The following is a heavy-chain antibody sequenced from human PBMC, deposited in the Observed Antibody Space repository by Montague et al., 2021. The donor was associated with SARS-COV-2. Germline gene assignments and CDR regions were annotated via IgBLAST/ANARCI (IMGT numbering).Heavy chain of an antibody. Sequence: SETLSLTCTVSGGSISSYYLCWSRQPQGTGLELNWIIYYYAGANYNPYLTLRVTISVYTSKNQFSLNLNSVTAADTAVYYCARGSYGPDAFDIWGQGTMVTVSS. J-gene: IGHJ3*02. V-gene: IGHV4-59*01. CDR1: GGSISSYY. CDR2: IYYYAGA. CDR3: ARGSYGPDAFDI. D-gene: IGHD5-18*01.